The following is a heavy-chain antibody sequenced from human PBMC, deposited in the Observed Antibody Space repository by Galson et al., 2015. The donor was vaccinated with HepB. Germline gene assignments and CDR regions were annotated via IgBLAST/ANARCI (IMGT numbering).Heavy chain of an antibody. CDR3: TRRNKGAAGSQGRYYYSYMDG. D-gene: IGHD6-13*01. CDR2: IRNKANSYAT. J-gene: IGHJ6*03. V-gene: IGHV3-73*01. CDR1: GFTFSGSA. Sequence: SLRLSCAASGFTFSGSAMHWVRQASGKGLEWVGGIRNKANSYATAYAASVKGRFTIARDDSKNTWYLQMNSLKTEDTAVYYCTRRNKGAAGSQGRYYYSYMDGWGKATTVTVSS.